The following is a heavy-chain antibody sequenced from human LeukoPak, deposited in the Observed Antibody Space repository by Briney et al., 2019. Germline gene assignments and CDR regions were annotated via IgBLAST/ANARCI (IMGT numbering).Heavy chain of an antibody. CDR2: INPSGGST. D-gene: IGHD2-2*01. J-gene: IGHJ4*02. CDR3: AREPPLFYQTQTNFDY. CDR1: GYTFTSYY. V-gene: IGHV1-46*01. Sequence: ASVKVSCKASGYTFTSYYMHWVRQAPGQELEWMGIINPSGGSTSYAQKLQGRVTMTRDTSTSTVYMELSSLRSEDTAVYYCAREPPLFYQTQTNFDYWGQGTLVTVSS.